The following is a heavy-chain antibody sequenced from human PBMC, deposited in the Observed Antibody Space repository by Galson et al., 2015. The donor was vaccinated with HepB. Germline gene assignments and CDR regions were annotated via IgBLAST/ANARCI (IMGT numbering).Heavy chain of an antibody. V-gene: IGHV1-46*01. CDR1: GYTFTSYY. Sequence: SVKVSCKASGYTFTSYYMHWVRQAPGQGLEWMGIINPSGGSTSYAQKFQGRVTMTRDTSTSTVYMELSSLRSEDTAVYYCAREERLIPFAFDIWGQGTMVTVSS. D-gene: IGHD3-22*01. CDR2: INPSGGST. J-gene: IGHJ3*02. CDR3: AREERLIPFAFDI.